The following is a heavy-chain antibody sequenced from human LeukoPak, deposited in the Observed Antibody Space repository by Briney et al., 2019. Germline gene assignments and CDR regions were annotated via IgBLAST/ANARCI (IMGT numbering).Heavy chain of an antibody. Sequence: GASVKVSCKASGYTFTSYGISWVRQAPGQGLEWMGWISAYNGNTNYAQKLQGRVTMTKDTSASTLYLELRSLRSDDTAVYYCARDNGHKSVDYWGQGTLVTVSS. CDR2: ISAYNGNT. J-gene: IGHJ4*02. CDR3: ARDNGHKSVDY. CDR1: GYTFTSYG. V-gene: IGHV1-18*01. D-gene: IGHD2-21*01.